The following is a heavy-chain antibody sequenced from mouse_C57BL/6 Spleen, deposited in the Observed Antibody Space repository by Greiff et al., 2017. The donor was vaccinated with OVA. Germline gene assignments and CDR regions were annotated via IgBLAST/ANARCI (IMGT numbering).Heavy chain of an antibody. V-gene: IGHV2-6-1*01. Sequence: VMLVESGPGLVAPSQSLSITCTVSGFSLTSYGVHWVRQPPGKGLEWLVVIWSDGSTTYNSALKSRLSLSKDNSKSQVFLKMNSLQTDDTAMYYCARHYYGSSYWYVDVWGTGTTVTVSS. J-gene: IGHJ1*03. CDR3: ARHYYGSSYWYVDV. D-gene: IGHD1-1*01. CDR2: IWSDGST. CDR1: GFSLTSYG.